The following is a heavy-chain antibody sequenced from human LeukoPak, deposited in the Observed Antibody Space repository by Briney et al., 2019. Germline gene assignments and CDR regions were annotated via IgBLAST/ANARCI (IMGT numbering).Heavy chain of an antibody. D-gene: IGHD4-17*01. CDR3: ARSDYGDLAAFDI. CDR1: GYSISSGYC. CDR2: IYHSGST. J-gene: IGHJ3*02. V-gene: IGHV4-38-2*02. Sequence: PSETLSLTCTVSGYSISSGYCWGWIRQPPGKGLEWIGSIYHSGSTYYNPSLKSRVTISVDTSKNQFSLKLSSVTAADTAVYYCARSDYGDLAAFDIWGQGTMVTVSS.